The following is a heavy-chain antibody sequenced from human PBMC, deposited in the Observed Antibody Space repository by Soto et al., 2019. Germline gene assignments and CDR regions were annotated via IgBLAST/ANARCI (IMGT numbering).Heavy chain of an antibody. Sequence: QVQLVESGGGVVQPGRSLRLSCAASGFTFSSYVMHWVRQAPGKGLEWVALIPYDGTKEHYADSVKGRFTISRDNSKNTLYVQVNSLRPEDTAVYYCAKGILSATIGPYAMDVWGQGTTVTVSS. J-gene: IGHJ6*02. CDR2: IPYDGTKE. CDR1: GFTFSSYV. D-gene: IGHD3-16*01. V-gene: IGHV3-30-3*01. CDR3: AKGILSATIGPYAMDV.